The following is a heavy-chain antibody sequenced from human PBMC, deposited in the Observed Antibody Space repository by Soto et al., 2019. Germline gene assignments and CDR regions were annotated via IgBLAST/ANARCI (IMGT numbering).Heavy chain of an antibody. CDR2: ISGSGTST. V-gene: IGHV3-23*01. J-gene: IGHJ6*02. Sequence: GGSLRLSCAASGFSLSSSAMSWVRQAPGKGLEWVSAISGSGTSTYYADSVKGRFTISGDVSKNTVYLQMNSLRAEDTAVYYCAKGPTIFGVVITVEYYYGMDVWGQGTTVTVSS. CDR3: AKGPTIFGVVITVEYYYGMDV. CDR1: GFSLSSSA. D-gene: IGHD3-3*01.